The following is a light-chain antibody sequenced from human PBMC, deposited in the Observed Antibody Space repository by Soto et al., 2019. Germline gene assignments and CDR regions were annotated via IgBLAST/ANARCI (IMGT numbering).Light chain of an antibody. J-gene: IGKJ5*01. V-gene: IGKV3-11*01. CDR3: QQRSNWPPIT. CDR1: QSVSSY. CDR2: DAS. Sequence: VVTPSLVSLSLASRGRPTLACRASQSVSSYLAWYQQKPGQAPRLLLYDASNRATGIPARFSGSGSGTDFTLTISSLEPEDFAVYYCQQRSNWPPITFGQGTRLEIK.